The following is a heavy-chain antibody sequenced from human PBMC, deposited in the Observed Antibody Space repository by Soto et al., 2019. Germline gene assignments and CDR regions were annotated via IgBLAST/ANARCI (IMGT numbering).Heavy chain of an antibody. CDR2: IYYSGPT. CDR1: GDSLSGSS. CDR3: ARSSTTYIEVSDD. J-gene: IGHJ4*02. V-gene: IGHV4-59*01. Sequence: QVHLQESGPGLVKPSETLSLTCTVSGDSLSGSSWNWIRQSPEQGLAWIGYIYYSGPTRYNPSLNSRLTISVDTSKNQFSLKLRSVTAADTAGYFCARSSTTYIEVSDDGGQGTLVTVAS. D-gene: IGHD1-7*01.